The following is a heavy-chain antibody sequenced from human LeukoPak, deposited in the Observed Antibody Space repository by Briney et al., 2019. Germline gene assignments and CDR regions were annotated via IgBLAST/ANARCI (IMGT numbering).Heavy chain of an antibody. V-gene: IGHV3-43*01. D-gene: IGHD3-3*01. CDR3: AKQRNDYWSGYLDH. CDR1: GFTFDEYT. J-gene: IGHJ4*02. Sequence: PGGSLRLSCAASGFTFDEYTMHWVRQAPGNGLEWVSLISWDGGSTVYADSVKGRFTISRDNSKDSLYLEMSSLKTEDTALYYCAKQRNDYWSGYLDHWGQGTLVTISS. CDR2: ISWDGGST.